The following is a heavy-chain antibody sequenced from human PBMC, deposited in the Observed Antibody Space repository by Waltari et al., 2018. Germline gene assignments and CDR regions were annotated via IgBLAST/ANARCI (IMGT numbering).Heavy chain of an antibody. CDR1: GVSITSTRHY. CDR3: ATYIGASVGTAAFDV. Sequence: QLQLQESGPRLVRPSETLSLICRVSGVSITSTRHYWAWFRQSPGQGREWSGTVSYRGTTYISPSLKSRVSVSRDTSKNQVSLILGSVTAADMAVYYCATYIGASVGTAAFDVWGQGTMVTVSS. J-gene: IGHJ3*01. V-gene: IGHV4-39*01. D-gene: IGHD5-12*01. CDR2: VSYRGTT.